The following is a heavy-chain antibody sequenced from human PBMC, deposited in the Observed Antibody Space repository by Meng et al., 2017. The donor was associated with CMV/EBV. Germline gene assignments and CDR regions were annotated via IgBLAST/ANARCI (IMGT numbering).Heavy chain of an antibody. D-gene: IGHD3-22*01. CDR3: ARGRDYDSSGYYGY. J-gene: IGHJ4*02. V-gene: IGHV3-30*04. Sequence: GESLKISCAASGFTFSRYAMHWVRQAPGKGLEWVAVISYDGSNKYYADSVKGRFTISRDNSKNTLDLQMNSLRAEDTAVYYCARGRDYDSSGYYGYWGQGNLVTVSS. CDR2: ISYDGSNK. CDR1: GFTFSRYA.